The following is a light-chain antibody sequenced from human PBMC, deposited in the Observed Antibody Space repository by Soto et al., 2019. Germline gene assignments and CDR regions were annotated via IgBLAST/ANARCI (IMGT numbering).Light chain of an antibody. CDR1: QSVSSSY. J-gene: IGKJ1*01. Sequence: EIVLTQSPGTLSLSPGERATLSCRASQSVSSSYLAWYQQKPGQAPSLLIYGAFTRATGIPARFSGTGSGTEFTLTISSLQSEDFALYYCQQYNDWPLTFGQGTKV. CDR2: GAF. V-gene: IGKV3-15*01. CDR3: QQYNDWPLT.